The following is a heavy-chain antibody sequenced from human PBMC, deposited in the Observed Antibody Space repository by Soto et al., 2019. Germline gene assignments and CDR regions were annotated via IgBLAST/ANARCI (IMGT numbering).Heavy chain of an antibody. J-gene: IGHJ4*02. V-gene: IGHV4-4*01. Sequence: QVPLQESGPRLVRPSGTLSLTCTVSSGSISTANWWSWVRQPPGRGLEWIGEIYHSGSTNYNLSLKSRVTLSVDTPKNQFSLRLSSVTAADTAMYCCARRGGGVVLTATTPFDYWGQGTLVTVSS. CDR2: IYHSGST. CDR3: ARRGGGVVLTATTPFDY. D-gene: IGHD2-21*02. CDR1: SGSISTANW.